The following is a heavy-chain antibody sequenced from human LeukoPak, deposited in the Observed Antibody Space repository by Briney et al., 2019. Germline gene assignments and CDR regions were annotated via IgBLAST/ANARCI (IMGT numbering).Heavy chain of an antibody. CDR3: ARGVLGPYYFDL. V-gene: IGHV4-34*01. CDR2: IHYTGAT. J-gene: IGHJ2*01. Sequence: SETLSLTCAVDGGSFRGYYWSRILQPPGKGLEWIGEIHYTGATNYKPSLKSRVTISGDPSKNQFSLRVSSVTAADTAVYYCARGVLGPYYFDLWGRGTLVTVSS. D-gene: IGHD7-27*01. CDR1: GGSFRGYY.